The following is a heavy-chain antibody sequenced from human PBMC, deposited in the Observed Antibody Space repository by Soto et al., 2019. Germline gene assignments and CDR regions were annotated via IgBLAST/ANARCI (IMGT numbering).Heavy chain of an antibody. Sequence: GGSLRLSCVASRFNFGLSAFTWVRQAPGKGLEWVSSISHSGGTTYYADSVKGRFTISRDNSKDTLYLQMTGLRGEDTATYHCVKGKGQQWFFESWGQGTLVTVSS. J-gene: IGHJ4*02. D-gene: IGHD2-8*01. V-gene: IGHV3-23*01. CDR1: RFNFGLSA. CDR3: VKGKGQQWFFES. CDR2: ISHSGGTT.